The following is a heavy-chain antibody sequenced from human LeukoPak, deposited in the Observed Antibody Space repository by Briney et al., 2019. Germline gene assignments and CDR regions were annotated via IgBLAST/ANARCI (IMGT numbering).Heavy chain of an antibody. CDR2: IYSGGST. V-gene: IGHV3-53*01. J-gene: IGHJ6*02. Sequence: PGGSLRLSCAASGFTVSSNYMSWVRQAPGKGLEWVSVIYSGGSTYYADSVKGRFTISRDNSKNALYLQVNSLRAEDTTVYYCASKHGYPNGMDVWGQGTTVTVSS. D-gene: IGHD5-18*01. CDR1: GFTVSSNY. CDR3: ASKHGYPNGMDV.